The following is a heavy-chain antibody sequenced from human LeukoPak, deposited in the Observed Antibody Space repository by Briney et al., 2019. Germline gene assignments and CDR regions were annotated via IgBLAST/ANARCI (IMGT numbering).Heavy chain of an antibody. CDR1: GYPISSGYY. Sequence: SETLSLTCIVSGYPISSGYYWGWIRQPPGKGLEWIGEINHSGSTNYNPSLKSRVTISVDTSKNQFSLKLSSVTAADTAVYYCARHRYDSSGYWLQVFDYWGQGTLVTVSS. CDR2: INHSGST. V-gene: IGHV4-38-2*02. D-gene: IGHD3-22*01. J-gene: IGHJ4*02. CDR3: ARHRYDSSGYWLQVFDY.